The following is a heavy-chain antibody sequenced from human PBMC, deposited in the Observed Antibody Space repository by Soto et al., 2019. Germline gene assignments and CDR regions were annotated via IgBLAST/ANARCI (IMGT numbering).Heavy chain of an antibody. CDR3: ARDSEVVVPAHYYYMDV. Sequence: PGGSLRLSCAASGFPFSSYWMSWVRQAPGKGLEWVANIKQDGSEKYYVDSVKGRFTISRDNAKNSLYLQMNSLRAEDTAVYYCARDSEVVVPAHYYYMDVWGKGTTVTVSS. V-gene: IGHV3-7*01. J-gene: IGHJ6*03. D-gene: IGHD2-2*01. CDR1: GFPFSSYW. CDR2: IKQDGSEK.